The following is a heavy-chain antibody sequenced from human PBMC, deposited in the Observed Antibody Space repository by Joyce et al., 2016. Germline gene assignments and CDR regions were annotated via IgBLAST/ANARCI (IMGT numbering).Heavy chain of an antibody. Sequence: QVQLVQSGAEVKKPGSSVKVSCKASGNIFNSYGITWVRQAPGQGLEWMGGIIAIFNTANYEQKFQGIVTISADKSTTTVYMELRSLRSEDTAVYYCARSGSYTPDYFEHWGQGTLVTVSS. J-gene: IGHJ4*02. CDR2: IIAIFNTA. D-gene: IGHD1-26*01. CDR1: GNIFNSYG. CDR3: ARSGSYTPDYFEH. V-gene: IGHV1-69*06.